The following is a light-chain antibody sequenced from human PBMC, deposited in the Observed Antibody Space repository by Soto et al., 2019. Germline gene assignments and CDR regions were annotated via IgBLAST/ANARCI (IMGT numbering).Light chain of an antibody. V-gene: IGKV1-17*03. CDR1: QGISNY. CDR3: LQHNSYPRT. Sequence: DVQMTQSPSAVSASVGDRVNNTCRASQGISNYLAWFQQKPGKVPKRLIYTTSTLQSGVPSRFSGSRSGTEFTLTINSLQPEDIATYYFLQHNSYPRTFGGGTKVEIK. CDR2: TTS. J-gene: IGKJ4*01.